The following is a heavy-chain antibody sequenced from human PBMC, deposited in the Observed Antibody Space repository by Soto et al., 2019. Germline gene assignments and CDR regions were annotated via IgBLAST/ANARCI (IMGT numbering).Heavy chain of an antibody. CDR2: IYPGDSDT. CDR1: GYSFTSYW. Sequence: GESLKISCKGSGYSFTSYWIGWVRQMPGKGLEWMGIIYPGDSDTRYSPSFQGQVTISADKSISTAYLQWSSLKASDTAMYYCAIHVEMVLAACLDYFDYWGQGTLVTVSS. V-gene: IGHV5-51*01. D-gene: IGHD2-15*01. J-gene: IGHJ4*02. CDR3: AIHVEMVLAACLDYFDY.